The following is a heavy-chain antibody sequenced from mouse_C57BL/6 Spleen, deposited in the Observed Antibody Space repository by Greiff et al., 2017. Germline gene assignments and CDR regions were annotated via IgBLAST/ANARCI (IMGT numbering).Heavy chain of an antibody. CDR2: IDPETGGT. V-gene: IGHV1-15*01. CDR1: GYTFTDYE. CDR3: TREGLTGDAMDD. J-gene: IGHJ4*01. D-gene: IGHD4-1*01. Sequence: VQLQQSGAELVRPGASVTLSCKASGYTFTDYEMHWVKQTPVHGLEWIGAIDPETGGTAYNQKFKGKAILTADKSSSTAYMELRSLTSEDSAVYYCTREGLTGDAMDDWGQGTSVTVSS.